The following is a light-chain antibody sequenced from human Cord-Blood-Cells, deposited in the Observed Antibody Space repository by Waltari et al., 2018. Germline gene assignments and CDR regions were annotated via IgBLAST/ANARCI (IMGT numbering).Light chain of an antibody. J-gene: IGLJ2*01. CDR1: SSDVGSYNL. V-gene: IGLV2-23*01. CDR2: EGS. Sequence: QSALTQPASVSGSPGQSITISCTGTSSDVGSYNLVSWYQQHPGKAPKLMIYEGSKRPLGVSNRFSCSKAGNTASLTISGLQAEDEADYYCCSYAGVVFGGGTKLTVL. CDR3: CSYAGVV.